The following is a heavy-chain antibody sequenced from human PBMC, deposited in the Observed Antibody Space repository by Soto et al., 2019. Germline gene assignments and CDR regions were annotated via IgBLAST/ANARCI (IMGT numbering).Heavy chain of an antibody. V-gene: IGHV5-51*01. J-gene: IGHJ5*02. Sequence: GESLKISCKGSGYSFTSYWIGWVRQMPGKGLEWMGIIYPGDSDTRYSPSFQGQVTISADKSISTAYLQWSSLKASDTAMYYCARQGDYDFWSGSPSNWFDPWGQGTPVTVS. CDR2: IYPGDSDT. CDR1: GYSFTSYW. CDR3: ARQGDYDFWSGSPSNWFDP. D-gene: IGHD3-3*01.